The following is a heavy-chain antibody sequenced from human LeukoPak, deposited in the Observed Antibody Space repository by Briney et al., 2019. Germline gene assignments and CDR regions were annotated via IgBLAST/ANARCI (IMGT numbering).Heavy chain of an antibody. CDR1: GYSFTTYW. D-gene: IGHD6-6*01. Sequence: GESLKISCKASGYSFTTYWIGWVRQAPGKGLEWMGIIYPADSSTEYSPSFQGQVTISVDKPVSTAYLQWSSLKASDTAMYYCARTSSITTRLANYWGQGTLVTVSS. J-gene: IGHJ4*02. V-gene: IGHV5-51*04. CDR2: IYPADSST. CDR3: ARTSSITTRLANY.